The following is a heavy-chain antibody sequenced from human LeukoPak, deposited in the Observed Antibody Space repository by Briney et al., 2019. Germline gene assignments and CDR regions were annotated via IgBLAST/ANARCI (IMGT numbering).Heavy chain of an antibody. Sequence: ASVTVSFKASGYTFTIYGISWVRQAPGQGLEWMGWISAYNGNTNYAQKLQGRVAMTTDTSTSTAYMELRSLRSDDTAVYYCARAHGGGTNNWFDPWGQGTLVTVSS. CDR3: ARAHGGGTNNWFDP. V-gene: IGHV1-18*01. CDR2: ISAYNGNT. J-gene: IGHJ5*02. D-gene: IGHD1-1*01. CDR1: GYTFTIYG.